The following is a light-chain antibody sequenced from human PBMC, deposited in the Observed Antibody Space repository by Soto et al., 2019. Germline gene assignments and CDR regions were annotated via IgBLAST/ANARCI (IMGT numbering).Light chain of an antibody. J-gene: IGLJ3*02. CDR2: SDN. V-gene: IGLV1-44*01. CDR3: ATWDDSLNGPV. Sequence: QAVVPQPPSASGTPGQRVIISCSGSSSNIGSNSVIWYQQLPGTAPKLLICSDNQRPSGVPARFSVSKSGTSASLAVSGLQSEDEAEYSCATWDDSLNGPVLGGGTKLTVL. CDR1: SSNIGSNS.